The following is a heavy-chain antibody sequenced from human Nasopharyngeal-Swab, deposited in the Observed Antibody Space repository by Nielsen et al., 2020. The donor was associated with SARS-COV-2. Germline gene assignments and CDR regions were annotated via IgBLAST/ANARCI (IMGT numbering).Heavy chain of an antibody. CDR1: GFTFSSYA. CDR3: VRDPMITFGGVIVADYYYDGMEV. CDR2: ISHDGSNK. Sequence: GESLKISYAASGFTFSSYAMHWVRQAPGKGLEWVAVISHDGSNKYYADSVKGRFTISRDNSKNTLSLQMNSLGAEDTAVYYCVRDPMITFGGVIVADYYYDGMEVWGQGTTVTVSS. V-gene: IGHV3-30-3*01. J-gene: IGHJ6*02. D-gene: IGHD3-16*02.